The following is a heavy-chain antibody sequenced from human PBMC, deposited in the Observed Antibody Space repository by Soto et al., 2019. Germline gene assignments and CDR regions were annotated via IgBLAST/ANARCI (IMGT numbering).Heavy chain of an antibody. Sequence: PGGSLRLSCAASGFTFSSYWMSWVRQAPGKGLEWVANIKQDGSEKYYVDSVKGRFTISRDNAKNSLYLQMNSLRAEDTAVYYCARVLFTYEYIWGSYRYTWYFDYWGQGTLVTVSS. CDR1: GFTFSSYW. J-gene: IGHJ4*02. CDR2: IKQDGSEK. D-gene: IGHD3-16*02. V-gene: IGHV3-7*01. CDR3: ARVLFTYEYIWGSYRYTWYFDY.